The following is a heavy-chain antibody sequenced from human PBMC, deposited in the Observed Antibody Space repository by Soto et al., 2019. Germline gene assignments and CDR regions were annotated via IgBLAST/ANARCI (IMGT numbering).Heavy chain of an antibody. Sequence: PSETLSLTCTVSGGSISSSSYYWGWIRQPPGKGLEWIGYIYYSGSTNYNPSLKSRVTISVDTSKSQFSLKLSSVTAADTAVYYCARVYGLGAFEIWGQGTMVTVSS. D-gene: IGHD4-17*01. CDR2: IYYSGST. J-gene: IGHJ3*02. CDR1: GGSISSSSYY. CDR3: ARVYGLGAFEI. V-gene: IGHV4-61*05.